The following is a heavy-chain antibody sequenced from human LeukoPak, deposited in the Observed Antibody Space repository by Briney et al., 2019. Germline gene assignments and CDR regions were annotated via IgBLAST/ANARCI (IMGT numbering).Heavy chain of an antibody. CDR1: GGSISSYY. Sequence: SETLSLTCTVSGGSISSYYWSWIRQPPGKGLEWIGSIYYSGSTYYNPSLKSRVTISVDTSKNQFSLKLSSVTAADTAVYYCARHVRAGDYYMDVWGKGTTVTVSS. CDR3: ARHVRAGDYYMDV. D-gene: IGHD3-10*01. J-gene: IGHJ6*03. CDR2: IYYSGST. V-gene: IGHV4-59*05.